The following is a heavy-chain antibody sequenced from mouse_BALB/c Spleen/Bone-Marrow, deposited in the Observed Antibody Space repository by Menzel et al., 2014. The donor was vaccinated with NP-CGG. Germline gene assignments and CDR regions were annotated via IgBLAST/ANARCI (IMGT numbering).Heavy chain of an antibody. CDR1: GYTFTSYI. J-gene: IGHJ2*01. CDR2: INPYNDGT. CDR3: ARGGGHYFDY. Sequence: VHVKQSGPELVKPGASVKMSCKASGYTFTSYILHWVKQKPGQGLEWIGYINPYNDGTKYNEKFKGKATLTSDKFSSATYMEPSSLTSEDSAVYYCARGGGHYFDYWGQGTTLTVSS. V-gene: IGHV1-14*01.